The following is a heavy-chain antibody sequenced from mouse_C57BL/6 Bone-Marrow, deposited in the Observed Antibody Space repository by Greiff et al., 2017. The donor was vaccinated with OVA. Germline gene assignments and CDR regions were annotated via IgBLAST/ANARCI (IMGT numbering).Heavy chain of an antibody. CDR3: ARIYYDYDGDAMDY. D-gene: IGHD2-4*01. Sequence: EVQRVESGGGLVKPGGSLKLSCAASGFTFSDYGMHWVRQAPEKGLEWVAYISSGSSTIYYADTVKGRFTISRDNAKNTLFLQMTSLRSEDTAMYYCARIYYDYDGDAMDYWGQGTSVTVSS. V-gene: IGHV5-17*01. CDR2: ISSGSSTI. J-gene: IGHJ4*01. CDR1: GFTFSDYG.